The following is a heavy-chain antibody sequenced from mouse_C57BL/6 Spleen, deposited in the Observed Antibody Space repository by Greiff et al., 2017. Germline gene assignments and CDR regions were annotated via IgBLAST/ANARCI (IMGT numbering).Heavy chain of an antibody. V-gene: IGHV1-82*01. D-gene: IGHD2-10*01. CDR1: GYAFSSSW. CDR2: IYPGDGDT. J-gene: IGHJ4*01. Sequence: QVHVKQSGPELVKPGASVKISCKASGYAFSSSWMNWVKQRPGKGLEWIGRIYPGDGDTNYNGKFKGKATLTADKSSSTAYMQLSSLTSEDSAVYFCARSYSYAMDYWGQGTSVTVSS. CDR3: ARSYSYAMDY.